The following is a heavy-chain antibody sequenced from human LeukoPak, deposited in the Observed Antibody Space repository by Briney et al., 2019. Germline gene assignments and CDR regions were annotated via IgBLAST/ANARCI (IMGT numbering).Heavy chain of an antibody. CDR1: GFSFSNFG. V-gene: IGHV3-30*18. CDR2: ISHDGSLT. CDR3: AKKNPYGSGAGDPLDV. Sequence: SGGSLRLSCAASGFSFSNFGMHWVRQAPGKGLEWVAVISHDGSLTYYLDSVKGRFTISRDNSKNTLYLQMDSLRVEDTAVYYCAKKNPYGSGAGDPLDVWGHGTLVTVSS. D-gene: IGHD3-10*01. J-gene: IGHJ3*01.